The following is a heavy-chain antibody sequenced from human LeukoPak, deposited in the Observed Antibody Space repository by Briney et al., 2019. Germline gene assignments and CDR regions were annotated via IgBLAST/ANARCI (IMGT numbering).Heavy chain of an antibody. CDR2: INHSGST. Sequence: SETLSLTCAVYGGSFSGYYWSWIRQPPGKGLEWIGEINHSGSTNYNPSLKSRVTISVDTSKNQFSLKLSSVTAADTAVYYCARVGTAYWGQGTLVTVSS. J-gene: IGHJ4*02. V-gene: IGHV4-34*01. CDR3: ARVGTAY. CDR1: GGSFSGYY.